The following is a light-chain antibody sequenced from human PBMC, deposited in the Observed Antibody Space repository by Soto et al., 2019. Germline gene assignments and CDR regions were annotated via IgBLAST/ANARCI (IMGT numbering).Light chain of an antibody. J-gene: IGLJ2*01. V-gene: IGLV2-8*01. Sequence: QSALTQPPSASGSPGQSVTISCTGTSSDVGGYNYVSWYQQHPGKAPKLIIYEVSKRPSGVPERFSGSKAGNAASLTVCGLQAEDAGDYYCSSYAGSNNLVFGGGTKLTVL. CDR1: SSDVGGYNY. CDR3: SSYAGSNNLV. CDR2: EVS.